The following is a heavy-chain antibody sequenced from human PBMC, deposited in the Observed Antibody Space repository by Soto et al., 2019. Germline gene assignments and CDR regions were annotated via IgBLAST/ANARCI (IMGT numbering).Heavy chain of an antibody. V-gene: IGHV3-23*01. Sequence: EVQLLESGGGLVQPGGSLRLSCAASGFTFSTYAMSWVRQAPGKGLEWVSGISASGGGTYYADSVKGRFTISRDNSKNTLYLLTNSLRAEDTAIYYCAVRKTGSFFDYWGQGTLLAVSS. D-gene: IGHD1-26*01. CDR1: GFTFSTYA. CDR2: ISASGGGT. CDR3: AVRKTGSFFDY. J-gene: IGHJ4*02.